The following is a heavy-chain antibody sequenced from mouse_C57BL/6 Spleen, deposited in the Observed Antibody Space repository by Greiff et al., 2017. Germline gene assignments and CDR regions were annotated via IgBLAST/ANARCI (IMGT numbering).Heavy chain of an antibody. CDR2: ISNGGGST. CDR1: GFTFSDYY. J-gene: IGHJ4*01. D-gene: IGHD2-4*01. CDR3: ARVGNYDDYAMDY. Sequence: EVQGVESGGGLVQPGGSLKLSCAASGFTFSDYYMYWVRQTPEKRLEWVAYISNGGGSTYYPDTVKGRFTISRDNAKNTLYLQMSRLKSEDTAMYYCARVGNYDDYAMDYWGQGTSVTVSS. V-gene: IGHV5-12*01.